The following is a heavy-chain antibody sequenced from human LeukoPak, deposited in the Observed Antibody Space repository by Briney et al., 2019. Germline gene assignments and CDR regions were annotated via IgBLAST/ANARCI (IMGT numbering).Heavy chain of an antibody. CDR3: AKRVTWYYFDY. J-gene: IGHJ4*02. D-gene: IGHD2-21*02. CDR2: ISSSSSTI. CDR1: GFTFSSYS. V-gene: IGHV3-48*01. Sequence: PGGSLRLSCAASGFTFSSYSMNWVRQAPGKGLEWVSYISSSSSTIYYADSVKGRFTISRDNSKNTLYLQMNSLRAEDTAVYYCAKRVTWYYFDYWGQGTLVTVSS.